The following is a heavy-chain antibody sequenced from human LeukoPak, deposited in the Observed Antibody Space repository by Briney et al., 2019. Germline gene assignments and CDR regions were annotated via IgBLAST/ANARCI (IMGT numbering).Heavy chain of an antibody. V-gene: IGHV4-34*01. D-gene: IGHD4-11*01. J-gene: IGHJ6*02. CDR2: INHSGST. CDR3: ADSNYAGRGMDV. CDR1: GGSFSGYY. Sequence: SETLSLTCAVYGGSFSGYYWSWIRQPPGKGLEWIGEINHSGSTNDNPSLKSRVTISVDTSKNHFSLQLSSVTAADTAVYYCADSNYAGRGMDVWGQGTTVTVSS.